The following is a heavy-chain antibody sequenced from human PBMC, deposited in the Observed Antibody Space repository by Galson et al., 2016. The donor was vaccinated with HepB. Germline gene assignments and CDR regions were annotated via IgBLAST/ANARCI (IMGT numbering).Heavy chain of an antibody. V-gene: IGHV3-30-3*01. J-gene: IGHJ4*02. D-gene: IGHD6-19*01. CDR3: ARELSAVADY. CDR1: GFTFSSYN. Sequence: SLRLSCAASGFTFSSYNMHWVRQAPGKGLEWVAIISFDENNKYYADSVKDRFTISRDNSRYTLYLQMDSLRPEDTALYYCARELSAVADYWGQGTLVTASS. CDR2: ISFDENNK.